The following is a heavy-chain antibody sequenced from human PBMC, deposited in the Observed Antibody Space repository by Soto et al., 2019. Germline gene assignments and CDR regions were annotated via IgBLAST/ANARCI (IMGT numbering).Heavy chain of an antibody. D-gene: IGHD3-22*01. Sequence: QVQLVQSGAEVKKPGPSVKASCKASEGTLASYAISWVGRAPGQGLEWMGGIIPIFGTANYAQKFQGRVTITADESTSTAYMELSSLRSEDTAVYYCARDQDVSNYHGMDVWGQGTTVTVSS. CDR3: ARDQDVSNYHGMDV. J-gene: IGHJ6*02. CDR1: EGTLASYA. CDR2: IIPIFGTA. V-gene: IGHV1-69*12.